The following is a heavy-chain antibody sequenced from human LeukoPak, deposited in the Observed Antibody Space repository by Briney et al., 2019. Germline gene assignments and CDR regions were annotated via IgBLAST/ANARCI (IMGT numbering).Heavy chain of an antibody. V-gene: IGHV3-21*01. CDR2: ISSSSSYI. D-gene: IGHD3-10*01. CDR1: GFTFSSYS. J-gene: IGHJ4*02. Sequence: GGSLRLSCAASGFTFSSYSMNWVHQAPGKGLEWVSSISSSSSYIYYADSVKGRFTISRDNAKNSLYLQMNSLRAEDTAVYYCARDHRSGSTNRDFDYWGQGTLVTVSS. CDR3: ARDHRSGSTNRDFDY.